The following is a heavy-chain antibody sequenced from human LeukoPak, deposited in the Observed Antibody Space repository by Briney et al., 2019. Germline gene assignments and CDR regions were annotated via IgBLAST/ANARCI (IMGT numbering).Heavy chain of an antibody. CDR2: IYYSGST. CDR3: ARDHIAVAGTGSRVHYYYYGMDV. CDR1: GGSISSYY. Sequence: PSETLSLTCTVSGGSISSYYWSWIRQPPGKGLEWIGYIYYSGSTNYNPSLKSRVTISVDTSKNQFSLKLSSVTAADTAVYYCARDHIAVAGTGSRVHYYYYGMDVWGQGTTVTVSS. D-gene: IGHD6-19*01. V-gene: IGHV4-59*01. J-gene: IGHJ6*02.